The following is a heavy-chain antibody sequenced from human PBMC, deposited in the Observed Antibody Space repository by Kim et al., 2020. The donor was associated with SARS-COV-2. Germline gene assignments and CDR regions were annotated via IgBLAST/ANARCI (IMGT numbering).Heavy chain of an antibody. CDR3: ARDNLWFGELRDYYYYYGMDV. V-gene: IGHV4-61*01. D-gene: IGHD3-10*01. CDR1: GGSVSSGSYY. CDR2: IYYSGST. J-gene: IGHJ6*02. Sequence: SETLSLTCTVSGGSVSSGSYYWSWIRQPPGKGLEWIGYIYYSGSTNYNPSLKSRVTISVDTSKNQFSLKLSSVTAADTAVYYCARDNLWFGELRDYYYYYGMDVWGQGTTVTVSS.